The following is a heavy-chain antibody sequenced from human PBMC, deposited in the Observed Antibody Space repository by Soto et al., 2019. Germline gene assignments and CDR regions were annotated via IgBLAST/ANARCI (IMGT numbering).Heavy chain of an antibody. V-gene: IGHV3-7*01. CDR3: AESLGV. CDR2: IKQDGNEK. CDR1: GFTSSSYW. J-gene: IGHJ6*02. Sequence: PGGSVRRSCAASGFTSSSYWMSWVRQAPGKWLEWVANIKQDGNEKYYVDSVKGRFTISRENANNSLYLQMNSLRAEDTAVYYYAESLGVWGQGTTVTVSS.